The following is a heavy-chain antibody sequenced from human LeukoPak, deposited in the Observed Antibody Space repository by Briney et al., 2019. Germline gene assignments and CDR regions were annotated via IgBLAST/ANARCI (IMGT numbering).Heavy chain of an antibody. D-gene: IGHD1-26*01. CDR3: AKDGSPNAFDI. CDR1: GFTFTSYA. Sequence: GGSLRLSCAASGFTFTSYAMNWVRQAPGKGLEWVSAIGGSGYSAYYADSVKGRFTISRDNSKDTLYLQMNSLRAEDTAVYYCAKDGSPNAFDIWGQGTMVTVSS. J-gene: IGHJ3*02. CDR2: IGGSGYSA. V-gene: IGHV3-23*01.